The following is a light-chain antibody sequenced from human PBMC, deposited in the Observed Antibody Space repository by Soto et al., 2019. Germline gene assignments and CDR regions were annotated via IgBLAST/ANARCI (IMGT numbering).Light chain of an antibody. CDR3: QQSYSSPRT. CDR2: AAP. V-gene: IGKV1-39*01. CDR1: QSISTY. Sequence: DIQITQSPSSLSSSFVDIVTITCRASQSISTYLNWYQLKPGNAPKLLLSAAPGFQSEVPSNFSGSGSGTDFTLTISSLQPEDFATYYCQQSYSSPRTFGQGTKVDIK. J-gene: IGKJ1*01.